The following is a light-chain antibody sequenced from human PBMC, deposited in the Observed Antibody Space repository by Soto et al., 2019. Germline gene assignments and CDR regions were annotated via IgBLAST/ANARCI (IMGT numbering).Light chain of an antibody. J-gene: IGKJ4*01. CDR2: DAS. CDR3: QHRANWPLT. Sequence: ESVLTQSPATLSLSPGERATLSCRASPSVSNSLAWYQHKPGQAPRLLIYDASNRATGVPTRFSGSGSGTDFTLTISSLEPEDFALYYCQHRANWPLTFGGGTKVEIK. CDR1: PSVSNS. V-gene: IGKV3-11*01.